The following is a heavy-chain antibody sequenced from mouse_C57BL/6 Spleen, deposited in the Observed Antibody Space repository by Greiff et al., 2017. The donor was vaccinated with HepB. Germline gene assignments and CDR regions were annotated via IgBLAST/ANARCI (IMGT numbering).Heavy chain of an antibody. CDR2: IWSGGST. D-gene: IGHD1-1*01. V-gene: IGHV2-2*01. CDR3: ARNSYYGGVYYFDY. Sequence: VQLQESGPGLVQPSQSLSITCTVSGFSLTSYGVHWVLQSPGKGLEWLGVIWSGGSTDYNAAFISRLSISKDNSKSQVFFKMNSLQADDTAIYYCARNSYYGGVYYFDYWGQGTTLTVSS. J-gene: IGHJ2*01. CDR1: GFSLTSYG.